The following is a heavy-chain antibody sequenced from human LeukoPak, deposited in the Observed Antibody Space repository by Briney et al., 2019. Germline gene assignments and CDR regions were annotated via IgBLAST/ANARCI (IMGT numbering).Heavy chain of an antibody. CDR2: MNPNSGNT. D-gene: IGHD2-2*01. J-gene: IGHJ6*02. CDR3: ARGDCSSTSCYLSVGFYYYYGMDV. V-gene: IGHV1-8*02. Sequence: ASVKVSCKASGCTFISYAINWVRQATGQGLEWMGWMNPNSGNTGYAQKFQGRVTMTRNTSISTAYLELSSLRSEDTAVYYCARGDCSSTSCYLSVGFYYYYGMDVWGQGTTVTVSS. CDR1: GCTFISYA.